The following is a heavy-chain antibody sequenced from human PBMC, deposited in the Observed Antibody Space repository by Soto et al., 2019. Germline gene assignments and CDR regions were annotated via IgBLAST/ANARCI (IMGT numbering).Heavy chain of an antibody. CDR1: GFTFSSYE. V-gene: IGHV3-48*03. CDR3: ARSRNSAVADSFDF. J-gene: IGHJ4*02. D-gene: IGHD3-10*01. Sequence: GGSLRLSCAASGFTFSSYEMSWGRQAPGKGLEWVSYISSSGTTIYYADSVKGRFTISRDNSKNTLYLQMNSLRDEDTAVYYCARSRNSAVADSFDFWGQGTLVTVSS. CDR2: ISSSGTTI.